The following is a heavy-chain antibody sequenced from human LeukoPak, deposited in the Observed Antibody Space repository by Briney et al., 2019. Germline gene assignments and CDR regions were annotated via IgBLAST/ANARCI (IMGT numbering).Heavy chain of an antibody. J-gene: IGHJ5*02. CDR1: GGSISSYY. Sequence: PSETLSLTCTVSGGSISSYYWSWIRQPAGKGLEWIGRIYTSGSTNYNPSLKSRVTMSVDTPKNQFSLKLSSVTAADTAVYYCARGRYYDSSGFLSVVWFDPWGQGTLVTVSS. CDR3: ARGRYYDSSGFLSVVWFDP. CDR2: IYTSGST. V-gene: IGHV4-4*07. D-gene: IGHD3-22*01.